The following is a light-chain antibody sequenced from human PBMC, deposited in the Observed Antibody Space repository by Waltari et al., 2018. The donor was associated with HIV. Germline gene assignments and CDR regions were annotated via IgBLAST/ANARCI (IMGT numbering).Light chain of an antibody. Sequence: SVLTPAPSESAAPGQTARISCGGDNIGRRSVHWYQQKPGQAPALVIYHDSDRPRGIAERVSGSSSGNAATVTISGGEAGDEDEDDCQGWECDSGQMLFGGGTRLTVL. V-gene: IGLV3-21*01. CDR2: HDS. CDR3: QGWECDSGQML. J-gene: IGLJ2*01. CDR1: NIGRRS.